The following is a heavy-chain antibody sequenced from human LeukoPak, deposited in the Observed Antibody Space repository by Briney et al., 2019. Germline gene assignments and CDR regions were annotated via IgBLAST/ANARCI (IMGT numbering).Heavy chain of an antibody. V-gene: IGHV4-61*02. CDR3: ARVTYYYDSSGYGIDP. Sequence: SQTLPLTCTVSGGSISSGSYYWSWIRQPAGKGLEWIGRIYTSGSTNYNPSLKSRATISVDTSKNQFSLKLSSVTAADTAVYYCARVTYYYDSSGYGIDPWGQGTLVTVSS. J-gene: IGHJ5*02. D-gene: IGHD3-22*01. CDR2: IYTSGST. CDR1: GGSISSGSYY.